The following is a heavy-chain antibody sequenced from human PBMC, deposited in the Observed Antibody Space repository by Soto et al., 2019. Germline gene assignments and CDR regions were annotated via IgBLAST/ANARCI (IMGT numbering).Heavy chain of an antibody. Sequence: ASVKVSCKAPGYTFTGYYVHWVRQSPGQGLEWMGWIDPNSGGTNYAQKFQGWVTMTRDTSISTAYMEVTRLTSDDTAVYYCARSYSSGWFVDYFAYWGQGTVVTVSS. CDR1: GYTFTGYY. J-gene: IGHJ4*02. D-gene: IGHD6-19*01. CDR2: IDPNSGGT. V-gene: IGHV1-2*04. CDR3: ARSYSSGWFVDYFAY.